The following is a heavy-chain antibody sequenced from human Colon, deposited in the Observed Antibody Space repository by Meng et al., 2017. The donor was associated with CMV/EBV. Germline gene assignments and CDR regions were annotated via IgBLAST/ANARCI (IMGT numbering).Heavy chain of an antibody. CDR1: GFTVSTYS. V-gene: IGHV3-21*01. Sequence: GSLRLSCEASGFTVSTYSLNWVRQAPGKGLEWISSISFSSTHIYYADSVKGRFTISRDNDKNSLYLQMDSLRAEDTAVYWCARDLHLSRFLDVWGRGTTVTVSS. J-gene: IGHJ6*02. D-gene: IGHD2-2*01. CDR2: ISFSSTHI. CDR3: ARDLHLSRFLDV.